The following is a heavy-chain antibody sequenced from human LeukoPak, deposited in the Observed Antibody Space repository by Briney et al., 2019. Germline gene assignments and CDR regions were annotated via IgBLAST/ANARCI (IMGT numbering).Heavy chain of an antibody. CDR3: ARLPYCGSINCYSPYYFDY. CDR2: IYYSGST. D-gene: IGHD2-2*01. Sequence: SETLSLTCAVSGYSISSGYFRGWIRQPPGKGLEWIGSIYYSGSTYYNPSLKSRVTISVDTSKNQFSLKLSSVTAADTAVYYCARLPYCGSINCYSPYYFDYWGQGTLVTVSS. CDR1: GYSISSGYF. J-gene: IGHJ4*02. V-gene: IGHV4-38-2*01.